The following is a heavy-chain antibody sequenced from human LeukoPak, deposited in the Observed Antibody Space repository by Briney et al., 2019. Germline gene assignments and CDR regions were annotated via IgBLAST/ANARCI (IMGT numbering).Heavy chain of an antibody. CDR1: GYTFTAYY. J-gene: IGHJ4*02. Sequence: ASVKVSFKASGYTFTAYYMHWVRQAPGQGLEWMGWINPNSGNTNYAQKLQGRVTMTTDTSTSTAYMELRSLRSDDTAVYYCASYGGASSTFDYWGQGTLVTVSS. CDR2: INPNSGNT. D-gene: IGHD3-16*01. V-gene: IGHV1-18*04. CDR3: ASYGGASSTFDY.